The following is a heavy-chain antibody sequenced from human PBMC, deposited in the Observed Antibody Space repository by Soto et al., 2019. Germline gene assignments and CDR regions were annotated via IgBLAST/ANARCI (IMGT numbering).Heavy chain of an antibody. CDR3: ARDNEYHYYYYMDV. CDR1: GFTFSSYG. V-gene: IGHV3-33*01. D-gene: IGHD1-1*01. Sequence: QVQLVESGGGVVQPGRSLRLSCAASGFTFSSYGMHRVRQAPGKGLEWVAVIWYDGSNKYYADSVKGRFTISRDNSKNTLYLQMNSLRAEDTAVYYCARDNEYHYYYYMDVWGKGTTVTVSS. CDR2: IWYDGSNK. J-gene: IGHJ6*03.